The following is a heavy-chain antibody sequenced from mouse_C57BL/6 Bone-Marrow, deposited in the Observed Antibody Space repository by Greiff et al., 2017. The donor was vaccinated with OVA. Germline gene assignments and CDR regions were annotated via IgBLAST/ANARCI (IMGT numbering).Heavy chain of an antibody. CDR3: AGYGNYEAY. D-gene: IGHD2-1*01. Sequence: VQLQQSGAELARPGASVKLSCKASGYTFTSYGISWVKQRTGQGLEWIGEIYPRSGNTYYNEKFKGKATLTADKSSSTAYMELRSLTSEDSAVYFCAGYGNYEAYWGQGTLVTVSA. J-gene: IGHJ3*01. V-gene: IGHV1-81*01. CDR1: GYTFTSYG. CDR2: IYPRSGNT.